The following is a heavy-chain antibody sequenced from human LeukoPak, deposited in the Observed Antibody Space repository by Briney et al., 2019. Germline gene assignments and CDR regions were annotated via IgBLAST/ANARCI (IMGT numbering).Heavy chain of an antibody. Sequence: GGSLRLSCVASGFTFSSYAMRWVSQAPGKGMEWVSGISGSGGSTYDADSVKGRFTISRDNSKNTLYLQMNSLRAEDTAVYYCAKDAVLRYFDGLLKYYFDYWGQGTLVTVSS. J-gene: IGHJ4*02. CDR2: ISGSGGST. CDR3: AKDAVLRYFDGLLKYYFDY. CDR1: GFTFSSYA. D-gene: IGHD3-9*01. V-gene: IGHV3-23*01.